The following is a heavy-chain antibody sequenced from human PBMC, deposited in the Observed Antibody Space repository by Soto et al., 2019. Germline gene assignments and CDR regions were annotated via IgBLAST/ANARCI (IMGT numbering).Heavy chain of an antibody. CDR2: IYYSGST. Sequence: PSETLSLTCTVSGGSISSYYCSWIRQPPGKGLEWIGYIYYSGSTNYNPSLKSRVTISVDTSKNQFSLKLSSVTAADTAVYYCARGAADDDFWSGYMRVYYGMDVWGQGTTVTVSS. D-gene: IGHD3-3*01. V-gene: IGHV4-59*13. J-gene: IGHJ6*02. CDR3: ARGAADDDFWSGYMRVYYGMDV. CDR1: GGSISSYY.